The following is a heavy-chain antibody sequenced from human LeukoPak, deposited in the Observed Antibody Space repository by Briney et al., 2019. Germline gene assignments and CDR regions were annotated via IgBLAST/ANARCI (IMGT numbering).Heavy chain of an antibody. CDR3: AKRVTVGTTDYFDY. CDR1: GFTFSSYG. J-gene: IGHJ4*02. V-gene: IGHV3-23*01. Sequence: GGSLRLSCAASGFTFSSYGMSWVRQAPGKGLEWVSAISGSGGSTYYADSVKGRFTISRDNSKNTLYLQMNSLRAEGTAVYYCAKRVTVGTTDYFDYWGQGTLVTVSS. D-gene: IGHD1-26*01. CDR2: ISGSGGST.